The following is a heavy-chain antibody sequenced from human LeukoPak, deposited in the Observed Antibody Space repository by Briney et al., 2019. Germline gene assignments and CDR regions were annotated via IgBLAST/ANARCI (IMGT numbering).Heavy chain of an antibody. CDR1: GFTFSSYS. CDR3: ARVGGSGSYFPFDY. CDR2: ISSSSSYI. Sequence: PGGSLRLSCAASGFTFSSYSMNWVRQAPGKGLEWVSSISSSSSYIYYADSVKGRFTISRDNAKSSLYLQMNSLRAEDTAVYYCARVGGSGSYFPFDYWGQGTLVTVSS. V-gene: IGHV3-21*01. J-gene: IGHJ4*02. D-gene: IGHD3-10*01.